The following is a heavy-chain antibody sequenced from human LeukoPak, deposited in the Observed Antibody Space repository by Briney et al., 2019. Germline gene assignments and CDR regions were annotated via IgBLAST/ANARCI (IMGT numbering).Heavy chain of an antibody. CDR1: GYILSNYR. CDR2: ISSSGNSR. D-gene: IGHD1-26*01. V-gene: IGHV3-21*04. Sequence: GGSLRLSCAASGYILSNYRMNWVRQAPGKGLEWVSYISSSGNSREYADSVKGRFTISRDNARDSLHLQMNSLRVEDTAVYYCAKEGLTFLGVADYWGQGTLITVSS. CDR3: AKEGLTFLGVADY. J-gene: IGHJ4*02.